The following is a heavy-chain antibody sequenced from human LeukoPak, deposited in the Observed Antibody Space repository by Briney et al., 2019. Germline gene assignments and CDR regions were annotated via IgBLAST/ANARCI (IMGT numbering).Heavy chain of an antibody. V-gene: IGHV4-61*02. CDR1: GGSISSGSYY. D-gene: IGHD6-13*01. Sequence: PSETLSLTCTVSGGSISSGSYYWSWIRQPAGKGLEWIGRIYTSGSTNYNPSLKSRVTISVDTSKNQFSLKLSSVTAADTAVYYCASLLYASSSWPYYYYGMDVWGQGTTVTVSS. J-gene: IGHJ6*02. CDR2: IYTSGST. CDR3: ASLLYASSSWPYYYYGMDV.